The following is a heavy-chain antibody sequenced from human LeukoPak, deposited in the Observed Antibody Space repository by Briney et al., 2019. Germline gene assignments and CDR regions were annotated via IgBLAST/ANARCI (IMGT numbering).Heavy chain of an antibody. V-gene: IGHV4-59*01. J-gene: IGHJ4*02. D-gene: IGHD3-3*01. CDR3: ARTYYDFWSGYELYFDY. CDR2: IYYSGST. Sequence: SETLSLTCTVSGGSISSYYWSWIRQPPGKGLEWIGYIYYSGSTNYNPSLKSRVTISVDTSKNQFSLKLSSVTAADTAVYYCARTYYDFWSGYELYFDYWGQGTLVTVSS. CDR1: GGSISSYY.